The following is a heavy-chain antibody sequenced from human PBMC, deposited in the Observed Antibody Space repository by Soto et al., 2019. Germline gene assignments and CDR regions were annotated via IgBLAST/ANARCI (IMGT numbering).Heavy chain of an antibody. J-gene: IGHJ5*02. CDR1: GFTFSSYA. CDR3: ARDRRPYSSSGWFDH. V-gene: IGHV3-30-3*01. D-gene: IGHD6-6*01. CDR2: ISYDGSNK. Sequence: PXGSLKLSCAASGFTFSSYAMHWVRQAPGKGLEWVAVISYDGSNKYYADSVKGRFTISRDNSKNTLYLQMNSLRAEDTAVYYCARDRRPYSSSGWFDHWGQGTLVTVSS.